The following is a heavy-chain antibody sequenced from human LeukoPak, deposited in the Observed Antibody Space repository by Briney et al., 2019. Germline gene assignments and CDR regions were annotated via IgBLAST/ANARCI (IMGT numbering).Heavy chain of an antibody. CDR2: IYHSGTI. V-gene: IGHV4-38-2*01. CDR1: GNSISSGYY. CDR3: ARLIGGATGFQY. J-gene: IGHJ4*01. D-gene: IGHD3-16*01. Sequence: SETLSLTCAVSGNSISSGYYWGWIRQPPGEDRKWIGNIYHSGTIYYNPSLKSRVTILVETSKNQLSLRLMSAATTEETVVYFARLIGGATGFQYWGQGTLVTVSS.